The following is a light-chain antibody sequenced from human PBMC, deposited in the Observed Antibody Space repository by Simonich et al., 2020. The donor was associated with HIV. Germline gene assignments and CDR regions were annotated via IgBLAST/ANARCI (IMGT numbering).Light chain of an antibody. CDR3: QQSYSFPFT. CDR1: QSISSY. Sequence: DIQMTQSPSSLSASLGDRVTITCRASQSISSYLNWYQQKPGKAPKLLIYAAYSLQSGIPARFSGSGSGTDFTLTISSLQPEDFATYYCQQSYSFPFTFGPGTKVDIK. V-gene: IGKV1-39*01. J-gene: IGKJ3*01. CDR2: AAY.